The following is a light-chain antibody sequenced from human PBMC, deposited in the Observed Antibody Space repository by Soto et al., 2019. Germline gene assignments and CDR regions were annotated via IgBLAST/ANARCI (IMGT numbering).Light chain of an antibody. V-gene: IGLV2-8*01. CDR3: YSYAGRNIWV. CDR1: GSDIGAYNF. CDR2: GVT. Sequence: QSALAQPQSASGSPGQSVTISCTGSGSDIGAYNFVSWYQQHPGKAPKLMIFGVTERPSGVPDRFSGSKSGNTASLTVSGLQADDDAVYYCYSYAGRNIWVFGGGTKLTV. J-gene: IGLJ3*02.